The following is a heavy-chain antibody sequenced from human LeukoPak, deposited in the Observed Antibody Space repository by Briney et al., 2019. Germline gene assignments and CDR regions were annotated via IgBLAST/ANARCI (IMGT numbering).Heavy chain of an antibody. Sequence: GGSLRLSCADSGFTFSSYWMHWVRQAPGKGLVWVSRIDSDGSSTIYADSVKGRFTISRDNAKNTLYLQMNSLRAEDTAVYYCAKDYNYGYGYYFDYWGQGTLVTVSS. CDR1: GFTFSSYW. CDR2: IDSDGSST. V-gene: IGHV3-74*01. CDR3: AKDYNYGYGYYFDY. D-gene: IGHD3-10*01. J-gene: IGHJ4*02.